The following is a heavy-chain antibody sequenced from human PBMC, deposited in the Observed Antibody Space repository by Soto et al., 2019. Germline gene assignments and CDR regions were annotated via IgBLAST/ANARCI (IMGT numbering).Heavy chain of an antibody. D-gene: IGHD5-18*01. CDR1: GGTFSSYA. V-gene: IGHV1-69*01. CDR3: ARHTAMVYYYYYGMDV. Sequence: QVQLVQSGAEVKKPGSSVKVSCKASGGTFSSYAISWVRQAPGQGLEWMGGIIPIFGTANYAQKFQGRVTITADESTSTAYMELSSLRSEDTAVYYCARHTAMVYYYYYGMDVWGQGTTVTVSS. CDR2: IIPIFGTA. J-gene: IGHJ6*02.